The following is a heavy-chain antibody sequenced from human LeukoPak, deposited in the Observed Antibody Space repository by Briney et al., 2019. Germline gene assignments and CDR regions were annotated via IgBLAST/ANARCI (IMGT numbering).Heavy chain of an antibody. CDR3: AKVVGTGTTPTDY. CDR1: GFTFNKYA. Sequence: GGSLRLSCAASGFTFNKYAMTWVRQAPGKGLVWVAVISASGDNTDYADSVKGRFTISRDNSKNTLSLQMNSLRVEDTAVYYCAKVVGTGTTPTDYWGQGTQVTVSS. D-gene: IGHD1-1*01. V-gene: IGHV3-23*01. CDR2: ISASGDNT. J-gene: IGHJ4*02.